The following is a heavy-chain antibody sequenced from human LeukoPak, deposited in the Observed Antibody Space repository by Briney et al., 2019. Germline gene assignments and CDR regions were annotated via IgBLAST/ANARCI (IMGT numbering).Heavy chain of an antibody. D-gene: IGHD3-22*01. CDR3: AGGRAYYYDSSGLGDY. J-gene: IGHJ4*02. V-gene: IGHV3-30-3*01. CDR1: GFTFSSCA. CDR2: ISYDGSNK. Sequence: PGGSLRLSCAASGFTFSSCAMHWVRQAPGKGLEWVAVISYDGSNKYYADSVKGRFTISRDNSKNTLYLQMNSLRAEDTAVYYCAGGRAYYYDSSGLGDYWGQGTLVTVSS.